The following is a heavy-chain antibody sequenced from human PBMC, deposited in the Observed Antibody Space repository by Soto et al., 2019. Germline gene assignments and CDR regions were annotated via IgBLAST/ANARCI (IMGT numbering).Heavy chain of an antibody. D-gene: IGHD3-3*01. J-gene: IGHJ6*02. CDR2: IIPIFGTA. CDR1: GGTFSSYA. V-gene: IGHV1-69*13. CDR3: ATNLRFLEWLSSQYYYYYYGMDV. Sequence: SVKVSCKASGGTFSSYAISWVRQAPGQGLEWMGGIIPIFGTANYAQKFQGRVTITADESTSTAYMELSSLRSEDTAVYYCATNLRFLEWLSSQYYYYYYGMDVWGQGTTVTVSS.